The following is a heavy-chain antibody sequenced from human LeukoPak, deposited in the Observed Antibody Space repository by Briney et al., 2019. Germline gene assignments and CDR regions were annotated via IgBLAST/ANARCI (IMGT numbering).Heavy chain of an antibody. D-gene: IGHD6-19*01. CDR2: IYTSGST. Sequence: SETLSLTCTVSGGSISSYYWSWIRQPAGKELEWIGRIYTSGSTNYNPSLKSRVTMSADTSKNQFSLKLSSVTAADTAVYYCARVAVAGKVDYWGQGTLVTVSS. V-gene: IGHV4-4*07. CDR1: GGSISSYY. CDR3: ARVAVAGKVDY. J-gene: IGHJ4*02.